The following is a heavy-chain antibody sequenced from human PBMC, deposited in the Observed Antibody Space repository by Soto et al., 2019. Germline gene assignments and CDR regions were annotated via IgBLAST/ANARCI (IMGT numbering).Heavy chain of an antibody. J-gene: IGHJ3*01. V-gene: IGHV3-48*02. CDR3: ARGGRGFCSSARCYTDGFDL. CDR2: ISPSSTTI. CDR1: GFTFSLYP. Sequence: QLVDSGGGLVQPGGSLRLSCAASGFTFSLYPMNWVRQAPGKGLDWLSYISPSSTTIYYADSVNGRFTISRDNAKESLDLQLTGLRDDDTAVYYCARGGRGFCSSARCYTDGFDLWGQGTVVTVST. D-gene: IGHD2-2*01.